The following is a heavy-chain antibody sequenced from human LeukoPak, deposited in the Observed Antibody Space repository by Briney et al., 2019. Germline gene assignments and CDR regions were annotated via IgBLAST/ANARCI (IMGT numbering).Heavy chain of an antibody. Sequence: GGSLRLSCAASGFTFSSYGMHWVRQAPGKGLEWVAVIWYDGSNKYYADSVKGRFTISRDNSKNTLYLQMNSLRAEDTAVYYCARGYSGDYTWGQATGGDFDYWGQGTLVTVSS. V-gene: IGHV3-33*01. CDR1: GFTFSSYG. CDR3: ARGYSGDYTWGQATGGDFDY. D-gene: IGHD5-12*01. J-gene: IGHJ4*02. CDR2: IWYDGSNK.